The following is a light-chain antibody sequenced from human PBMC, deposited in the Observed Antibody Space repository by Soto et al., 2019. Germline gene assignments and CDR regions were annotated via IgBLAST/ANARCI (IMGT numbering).Light chain of an antibody. Sequence: EIVMTQSPATVSVSPGERVTLSCRASQSVSSNLAWYQQKPGQAPRLLIYGASTRATGIPVRFRGSGSGTEFFLIISSLQSEDFGVYYCQQYNNWPPITFGQGTRLEIK. CDR3: QQYNNWPPIT. CDR2: GAS. V-gene: IGKV3-15*01. CDR1: QSVSSN. J-gene: IGKJ5*01.